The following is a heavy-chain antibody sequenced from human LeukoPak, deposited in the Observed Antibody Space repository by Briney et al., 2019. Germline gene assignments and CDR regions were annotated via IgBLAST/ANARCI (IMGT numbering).Heavy chain of an antibody. D-gene: IGHD2-15*01. CDR1: GYTFTSYD. Sequence: ASVKVSCKASGYTFTSYDINWVRQATGQGLEWMGWMNPNSGNTGYAQKFQGRVTMTRNTSISTAYMELSSLRSEDTAVYYCARGRGRRVEWWSSGYYWGQGTLVTVSS. V-gene: IGHV1-8*01. J-gene: IGHJ4*02. CDR3: ARGRGRRVEWWSSGYY. CDR2: MNPNSGNT.